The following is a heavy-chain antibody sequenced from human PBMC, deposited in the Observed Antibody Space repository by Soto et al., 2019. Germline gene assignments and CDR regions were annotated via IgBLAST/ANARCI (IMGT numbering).Heavy chain of an antibody. CDR1: GGTFSSYA. D-gene: IGHD3-10*01. Sequence: GASVKVSCKASGGTFSSYAISWVRQAPGQGLEWMGGIIPIFGTANYAQKFQGRVTITADESTSTAYMELSSLRSEDTAVYYCARGGVTMVRGLPPGYGMDVWGQGTTVTVSS. CDR3: ARGGVTMVRGLPPGYGMDV. CDR2: IIPIFGTA. J-gene: IGHJ6*02. V-gene: IGHV1-69*13.